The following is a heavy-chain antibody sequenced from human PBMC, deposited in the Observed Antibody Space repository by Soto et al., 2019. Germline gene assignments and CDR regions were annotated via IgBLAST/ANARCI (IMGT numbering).Heavy chain of an antibody. CDR2: ISAYNGNT. V-gene: IGHV1-18*01. CDR3: ARSGPPAGY. J-gene: IGHJ4*02. CDR1: GYTFTSYA. Sequence: QVQLVQPGAEVKKPGASVKVSCKASGYTFTSYATSWVRQAPGQGLEWLGWISAYNGNTNYAQKLQCRVTMTTDTSAPTASMELRSVRSDDTAVYYCARSGPPAGYWGQGPLVTVSS. D-gene: IGHD3-10*01.